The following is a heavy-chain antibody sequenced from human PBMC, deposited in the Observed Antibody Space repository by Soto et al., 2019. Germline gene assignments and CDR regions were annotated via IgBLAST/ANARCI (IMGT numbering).Heavy chain of an antibody. Sequence: GGSLRLSCAASGFRFASYGMYWVRQTPGKGLEWVALISSDGSKKDYAESVRGRSTISRDNSKNTLYLQMNSLRVEDTAVYYCTKPASGLQWPPFDPWGHGTLVTVSS. J-gene: IGHJ5*02. CDR2: ISSDGSKK. CDR3: TKPASGLQWPPFDP. D-gene: IGHD6-19*01. V-gene: IGHV3-30*18. CDR1: GFRFASYG.